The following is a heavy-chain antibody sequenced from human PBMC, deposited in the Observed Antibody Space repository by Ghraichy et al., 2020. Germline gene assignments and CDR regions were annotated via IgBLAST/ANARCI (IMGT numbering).Heavy chain of an antibody. CDR2: ISSGSSSYT. Sequence: GGSLRLSCSASGFTFSDYYMSWIRQAPGKGLQWVSYISSGSSSYTKYADSVKGRFTISRDNANNSLYLQINSLRAEDTAMYYGGMYPQSSGWYWGGYWGQGTRANVFS. V-gene: IGHV3-11*03. CDR3: GMYPQSSGWYWGGY. CDR1: GFTFSDYY. D-gene: IGHD6-19*01. J-gene: IGHJ4*02.